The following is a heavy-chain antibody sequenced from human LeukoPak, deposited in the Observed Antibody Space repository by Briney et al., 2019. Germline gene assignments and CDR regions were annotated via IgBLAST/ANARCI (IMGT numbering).Heavy chain of an antibody. CDR1: GFPFSNYA. V-gene: IGHV3-23*01. CDR3: AKALLVATTNFDY. D-gene: IGHD5-12*01. Sequence: GGSLRLSCAASGFPFSNYAMSWVRQAPGKGLECVSVISGDGGSTYYADSVKGRFTISRDNSKNMLYLQMNSLRAEDTAVYYCAKALLVATTNFDYWGQGTLVTVSS. CDR2: ISGDGGST. J-gene: IGHJ4*02.